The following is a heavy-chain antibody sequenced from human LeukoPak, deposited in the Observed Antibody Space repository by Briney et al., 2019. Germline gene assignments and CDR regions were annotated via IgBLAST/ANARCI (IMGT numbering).Heavy chain of an antibody. J-gene: IGHJ4*02. V-gene: IGHV1-46*01. CDR1: GDTFTSYY. CDR3: ARAPYYDFWSGYGSDY. Sequence: ASEKVSCKASGDTFTSYYMHWVRQAPGQGLEWMGIINPSGGSTSYAQKFQGRVTMTRDTSTSTVYMELSSLRSEDTAVYYCARAPYYDFWSGYGSDYCGQGTLVTVSS. D-gene: IGHD3-3*01. CDR2: INPSGGST.